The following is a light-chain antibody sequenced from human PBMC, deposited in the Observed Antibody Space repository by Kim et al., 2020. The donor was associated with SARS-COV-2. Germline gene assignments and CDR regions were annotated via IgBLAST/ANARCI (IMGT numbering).Light chain of an antibody. CDR3: QQYDSAFLT. J-gene: IGKJ4*01. Sequence: SPGKRATLSCRARQSVSSRYLAWYQQKPGQGLRLLIYGASSRATDIPDRFSGSGSGTDFTLTISRLEPEDFAVYYCQQYDSAFLTFGGGTKVDIK. CDR1: QSVSSRY. V-gene: IGKV3-20*01. CDR2: GAS.